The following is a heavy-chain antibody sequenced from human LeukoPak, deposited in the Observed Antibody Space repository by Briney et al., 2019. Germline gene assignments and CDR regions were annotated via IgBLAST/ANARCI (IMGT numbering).Heavy chain of an antibody. CDR2: INTDGSYT. J-gene: IGHJ4*02. V-gene: IGHV3-74*01. Sequence: PGGSLRLSCAASGFTFSNYWMHWVRQAPGKGLVWVSRINTDGSYTSYADSVKGRFTISRDNAKNTLYLQMISLRAEDTAVYYCAMGSCSSTGCEFDYWGQGTLVTVSS. D-gene: IGHD2-2*01. CDR1: GFTFSNYW. CDR3: AMGSCSSTGCEFDY.